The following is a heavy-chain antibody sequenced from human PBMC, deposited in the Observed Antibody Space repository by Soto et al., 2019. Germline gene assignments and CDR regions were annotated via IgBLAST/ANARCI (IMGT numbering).Heavy chain of an antibody. Sequence: VGSLRLSCASSVFTFSSYGMHWVRQAPGKGLEWVGRIKSKIDAGTTDFAPLVRGRFTISRDDSKNMVYLQLNSLRTEDTAVYFCTTVRDNTGHFDTTFPENWGQGTLVTVSS. CDR3: TTVRDNTGHFDTTFPEN. V-gene: IGHV3-15*01. J-gene: IGHJ4*02. CDR1: VFTFSSYG. CDR2: IKSKIDAGTT. D-gene: IGHD3-3*01.